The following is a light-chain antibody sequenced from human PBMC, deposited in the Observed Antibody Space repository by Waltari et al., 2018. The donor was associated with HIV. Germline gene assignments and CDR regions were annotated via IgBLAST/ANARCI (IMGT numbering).Light chain of an antibody. V-gene: IGKV3-15*01. CDR3: QQYTNRPPRT. CDR1: QSVSSN. CDR2: GAS. Sequence: EIVMTQSLATLSVSPGERATLSCRASQSVSSNVAWYQQKPGQAPRLLIYGASTRATGVPARFSGSGSGTEFTLIISSLQSEDFAVYYCQQYTNRPPRTFGQGTKVEVK. J-gene: IGKJ1*01.